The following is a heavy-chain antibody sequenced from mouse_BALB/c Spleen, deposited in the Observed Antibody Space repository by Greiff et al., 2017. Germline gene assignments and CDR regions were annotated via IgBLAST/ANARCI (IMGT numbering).Heavy chain of an antibody. CDR3: ARFVTTALYYFDY. Sequence: QVQLQQSGAELVKPGASVKLSCKASGYTFTSYYMYWVKQRPGHGLEWIGDIYPGGGYTNYNEKFKGKATLTADTSSSTAYMQRSSLTSEDSAVYFCARFVTTALYYFDYWGQGTTLTVSS. J-gene: IGHJ2*01. D-gene: IGHD1-1*01. CDR1: GYTFTSYY. V-gene: IGHV1-55*01. CDR2: IYPGGGYT.